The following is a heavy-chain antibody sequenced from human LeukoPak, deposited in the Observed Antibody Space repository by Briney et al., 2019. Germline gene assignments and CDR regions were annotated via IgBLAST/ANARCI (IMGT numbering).Heavy chain of an antibody. D-gene: IGHD5-18*01. CDR2: INSDGSNT. V-gene: IGHV3-74*01. CDR3: ARGDHSFWGFPH. Sequence: GGSLRLSCAASGFTFSTYWMHWVRQAPGKGLGWVSRINSDGSNTNYADSVKGRFTISRDNAKNTLYLQMNSLRAEDTAVYYCARGDHSFWGFPHWGQGTLVTVSS. CDR1: GFTFSTYW. J-gene: IGHJ4*02.